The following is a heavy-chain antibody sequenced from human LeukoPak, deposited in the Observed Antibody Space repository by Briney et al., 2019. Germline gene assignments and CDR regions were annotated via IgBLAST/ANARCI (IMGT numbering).Heavy chain of an antibody. CDR3: ARSEMATIAADY. CDR2: IIPILGIA. D-gene: IGHD5-24*01. Sequence: GASVKVSCKASGGTFSSYTISWMRQAPGQGLEWMGRIIPILGIANYAQKFQGRVTITADKSTSTAYMELSSLRSEDTAVYYCARSEMATIAADYWGQGTLVTVSS. V-gene: IGHV1-69*02. CDR1: GGTFSSYT. J-gene: IGHJ4*02.